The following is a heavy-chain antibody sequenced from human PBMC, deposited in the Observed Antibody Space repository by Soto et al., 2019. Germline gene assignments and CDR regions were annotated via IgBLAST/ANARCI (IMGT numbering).Heavy chain of an antibody. CDR3: VSDRGYGHASVPYS. D-gene: IGHD5-18*01. CDR2: ISYDGGLQ. J-gene: IGHJ4*02. V-gene: IGHV3-30*03. Sequence: QAQLVESGGGVVQPGRSLRLSCAASGFTFSSYGMHWVRQAPGTGLEWVAVISYDGGLQHYADSVKGRFNISRDNSKNMVLLQMNSLRAEVTAVYYWVSDRGYGHASVPYSWGQGTLVSVSS. CDR1: GFTFSSYG.